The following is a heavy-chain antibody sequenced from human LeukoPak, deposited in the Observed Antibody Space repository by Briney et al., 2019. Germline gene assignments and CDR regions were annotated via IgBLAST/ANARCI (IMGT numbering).Heavy chain of an antibody. J-gene: IGHJ6*03. CDR1: GGSISSGDYY. CDR3: ARDLSGPNYCYYYMDV. V-gene: IGHV4-30-4*08. Sequence: PSQTLSLTCTVSGGSISSGDYYWSWIRQPPGKGLEWIGYISYSGSTYYNPSLRSRITISVDTSKNQFSLRLTSVTAADTAVYYCARDLSGPNYCYYYMDVWGKGTTVTVSS. CDR2: ISYSGST. D-gene: IGHD3-3*01.